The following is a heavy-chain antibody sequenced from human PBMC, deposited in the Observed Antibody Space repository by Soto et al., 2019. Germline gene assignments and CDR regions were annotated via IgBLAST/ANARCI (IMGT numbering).Heavy chain of an antibody. Sequence: QITVTDSVPALGKPNQPLTLPGTSSGLASRIAVRVGGGFRKPPGKARDCLALFDGEDNKRYSPSLKNRLTIASGTSKNQVVLTMTDMDPVDTATYSCAHGRTSGKTIFFEYWGQGTLVTVSA. CDR2: FDGEDNK. J-gene: IGHJ4*02. D-gene: IGHD1-1*01. V-gene: IGHV2-5*02. CDR1: GLASRIAVRV. CDR3: AHGRTSGKTIFFEY.